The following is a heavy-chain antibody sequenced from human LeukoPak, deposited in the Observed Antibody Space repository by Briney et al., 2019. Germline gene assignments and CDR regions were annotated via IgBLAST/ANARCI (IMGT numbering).Heavy chain of an antibody. J-gene: IGHJ4*02. CDR1: GGSFSGYY. CDR3: ARLSCSSTSCYSNFDY. CDR2: INHSGST. V-gene: IGHV4-34*01. D-gene: IGHD2-2*01. Sequence: SETLSLTCAVYGGSFSGYYWSWIRQPPGKGLEWIGEINHSGSTNYNPSLKSRVTIPVDTSKNQFSLKLSSVTAADTAVYYCARLSCSSTSCYSNFDYWGQGTLVTVSS.